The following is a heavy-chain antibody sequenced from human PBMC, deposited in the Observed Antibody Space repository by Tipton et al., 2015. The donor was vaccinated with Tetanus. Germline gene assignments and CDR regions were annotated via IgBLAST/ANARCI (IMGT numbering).Heavy chain of an antibody. J-gene: IGHJ3*02. CDR3: AREYTYYYDSSGYAFDI. CDR1: GFTFSSYS. CDR2: ISSSSSTI. V-gene: IGHV3-48*02. D-gene: IGHD3-22*01. Sequence: SLRLSCAASGFTFSSYSMNWVRQAPGKGLEWVSYISSSSSTIYYADSVKGRFTISRDNAKNSLYLQMNSLRDEDTAVYYCAREYTYYYDSSGYAFDIWGQGTMVTVSS.